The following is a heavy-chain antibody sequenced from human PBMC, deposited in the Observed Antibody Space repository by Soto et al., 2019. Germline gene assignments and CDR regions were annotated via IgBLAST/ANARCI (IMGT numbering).Heavy chain of an antibody. D-gene: IGHD3-9*01. J-gene: IGHJ6*02. CDR2: IYPGDSDT. CDR3: ARLKETNYDILTGYYNHYYYGVDV. CDR1: GYSFTNYW. V-gene: IGHV5-51*01. Sequence: PGESLKISCKGSGYSFTNYWIGWVRQMPGKGLEWMGTIYPGDSDTRYSPSFQGQVTISADKSISTAYLQWSSLQASDTAMYYCARLKETNYDILTGYYNHYYYGVDVWGQGTTVTVSS.